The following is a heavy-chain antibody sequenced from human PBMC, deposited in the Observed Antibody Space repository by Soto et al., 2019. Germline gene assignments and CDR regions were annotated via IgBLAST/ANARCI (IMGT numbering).Heavy chain of an antibody. Sequence: SETLSLTCTVSGGSISSCYCSWIRQPQRQGLEWIGCIYYSASTNYNASLKSRVTISVDTPKNQFSLKLSSVIDADTAVYYCAGGYSSGWYFIYWGKGTPVTVSS. V-gene: IGHV4-59*01. CDR3: AGGYSSGWYFIY. CDR2: IYYSAST. D-gene: IGHD6-19*01. J-gene: IGHJ4*02. CDR1: GGSISSCY.